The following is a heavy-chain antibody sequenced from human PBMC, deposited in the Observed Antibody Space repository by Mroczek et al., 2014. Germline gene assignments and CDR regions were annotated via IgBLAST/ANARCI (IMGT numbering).Heavy chain of an antibody. J-gene: IGHJ6*02. CDR2: ISYDGSNK. CDR1: GFTFSSYA. V-gene: IGHV3-30-3*01. CDR3: ARDLERQLYYYYGMDV. Sequence: VQLVESGGGVVQPGRSLRLSCAASGFTFSSYAMHWVRQAPGKGLEWVAVISYDGSNKYYADSVKGRFTISRDNSKNTLYLQMNSLRAEDTAVYYCARDLERQLYYYYGMDVWGQGTTVTVSS. D-gene: IGHD6-13*01.